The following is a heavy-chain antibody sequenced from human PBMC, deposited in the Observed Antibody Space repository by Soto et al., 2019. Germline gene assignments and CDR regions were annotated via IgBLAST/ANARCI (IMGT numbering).Heavy chain of an antibody. J-gene: IGHJ6*02. Sequence: QVQLVQSGVAVKKPGSSVKVSCKASGGTLNSYAIDWVRQAPGQGLEWMGGIIPIFGNTYYAQRLQGRVKLTADESTRTAYMELSSLTSEDTAVYYCARGTVTGSEYNFYCSGMDVWGQGTTVIVSS. V-gene: IGHV1-69*12. CDR3: ARGTVTGSEYNFYCSGMDV. CDR2: IIPIFGNT. D-gene: IGHD1-1*01. CDR1: GGTLNSYA.